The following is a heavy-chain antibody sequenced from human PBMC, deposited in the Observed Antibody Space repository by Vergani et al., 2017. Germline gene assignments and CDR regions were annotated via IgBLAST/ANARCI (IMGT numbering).Heavy chain of an antibody. Sequence: VQLVESGGGVVQPGGSLRLSCVASGFTFTTYGMGWVRQAPGKGLEWVSSISSSGNYIYYTDSMKGRFTISRDNAKSSLSLQMNSLRAEDTAVYYCARGDSSSSEGDYFDYWGQGTLVTVSS. J-gene: IGHJ4*02. CDR2: ISSSGNYI. V-gene: IGHV3-21*01. D-gene: IGHD6-6*01. CDR1: GFTFTTYG. CDR3: ARGDSSSSEGDYFDY.